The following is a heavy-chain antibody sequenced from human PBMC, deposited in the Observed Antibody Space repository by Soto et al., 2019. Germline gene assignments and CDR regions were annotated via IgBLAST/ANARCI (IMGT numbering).Heavy chain of an antibody. D-gene: IGHD2-15*01. Sequence: EVQLVESGGGLVQPGGSLRLSCEASGFTFSRCWMSWVRQAPGKGLEWVASTKQDGSDKYYVDSVKGRFTISRDNAKNSLYLQMDSLRAEDTALYYCASIDHGMDVWGQGTTVTVSS. CDR2: TKQDGSDK. CDR3: ASIDHGMDV. V-gene: IGHV3-7*05. J-gene: IGHJ6*02. CDR1: GFTFSRCW.